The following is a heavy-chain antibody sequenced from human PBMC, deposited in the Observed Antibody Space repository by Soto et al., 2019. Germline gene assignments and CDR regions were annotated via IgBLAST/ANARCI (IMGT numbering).Heavy chain of an antibody. J-gene: IGHJ6*02. D-gene: IGHD3-3*01. CDR3: ARGGKYYDFWSGFREFPYYYYGMDV. Sequence: PGGSLRLSCAASGFTFSDYYMSWIRQAPGKGLEWVSYISSSSSYTNYADSVKGRFTISRDNAKNSLYLQMNSLRAEDTAVYYCARGGKYYDFWSGFREFPYYYYGMDVWGQGTTVTVSS. CDR2: ISSSSSYT. V-gene: IGHV3-11*06. CDR1: GFTFSDYY.